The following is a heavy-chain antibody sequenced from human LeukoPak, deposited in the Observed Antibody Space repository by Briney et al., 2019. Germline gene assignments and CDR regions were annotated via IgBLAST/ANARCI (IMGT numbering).Heavy chain of an antibody. CDR1: GFTFRDCS. CDR2: IRSKANDGTT. CDR3: ARDPVGITPIDY. J-gene: IGHJ4*02. Sequence: GGSLRLSCTASGFTFRDCSMSWVRQAPGKGLEWVGFIRSKANDGTTEYAASVKGRFTISRDDSKSIVYLQMNSLKAEDTAVYYCARDPVGITPIDYWGQGTLVTVSS. V-gene: IGHV3-49*04. D-gene: IGHD1-26*01.